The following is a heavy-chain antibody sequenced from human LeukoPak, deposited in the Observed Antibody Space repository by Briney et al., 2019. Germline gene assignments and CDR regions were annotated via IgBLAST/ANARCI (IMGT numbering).Heavy chain of an antibody. V-gene: IGHV1-69*13. Sequence: ASVKVSCKASGGTFSSYAISWVRQAPAQGLEWMGGIIPIFGTANYAQKFQGRVTITADESTSTAYMELSSLRSEDTAVYYCARVGRVGDHDYWGQGTLLTVSS. D-gene: IGHD4-17*01. J-gene: IGHJ4*02. CDR3: ARVGRVGDHDY. CDR2: IIPIFGTA. CDR1: GGTFSSYA.